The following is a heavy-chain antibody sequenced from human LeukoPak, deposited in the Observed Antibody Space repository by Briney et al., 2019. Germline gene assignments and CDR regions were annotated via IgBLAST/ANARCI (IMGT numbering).Heavy chain of an antibody. D-gene: IGHD2-2*01. CDR3: ARRRRYCSSTSCSNFDY. CDR2: INHSGST. J-gene: IGHJ4*02. CDR1: GGSFSGYY. V-gene: IGHV4-34*01. Sequence: SETLSLTCAVYGGSFSGYYRSWIRQPPGKGLEWIGEINHSGSTNYNPSLKSRVTISVDTSKNQFSLKLSSVTAADTAVYYCARRRRYCSSTSCSNFDYWGQGTLVTVSS.